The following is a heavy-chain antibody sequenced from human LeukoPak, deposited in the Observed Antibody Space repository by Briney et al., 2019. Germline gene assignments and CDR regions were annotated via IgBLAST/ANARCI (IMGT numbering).Heavy chain of an antibody. CDR2: ISGSGGST. V-gene: IGHV3-23*01. J-gene: IGHJ5*02. Sequence: PGGSLRLSCAASGFTFSSYSGYAMSWVRQAPVKGLEWVSAISGSGGSTYYADSVKGRFTISRDNSKNTLYLQMNSLRAEDTAVYYCAKLYREYCFSTNCPNWFDPWGQGTLVTVSS. D-gene: IGHD2-2*01. CDR1: GFTFSSYSGYA. CDR3: AKLYREYCFSTNCPNWFDP.